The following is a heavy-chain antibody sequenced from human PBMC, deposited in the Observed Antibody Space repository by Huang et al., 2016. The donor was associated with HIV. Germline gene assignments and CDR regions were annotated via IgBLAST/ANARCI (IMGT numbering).Heavy chain of an antibody. CDR2: VYHSGGP. CDR3: ARDGSYSFDSTTSYRDF. CDR1: GGSIRRHY. J-gene: IGHJ4*02. D-gene: IGHD2-2*01. Sequence: QVQLQESGPGLVKPSETLSLTCTISGGSIRRHYWSWIRQPPGKGLEWFATVYHSGGPRYNPSLKSRVPVSVDTSKDRLSLNVTSVTAADTAVYYCARDGSYSFDSTTSYRDFWGQGALVTVAS. V-gene: IGHV4-59*11.